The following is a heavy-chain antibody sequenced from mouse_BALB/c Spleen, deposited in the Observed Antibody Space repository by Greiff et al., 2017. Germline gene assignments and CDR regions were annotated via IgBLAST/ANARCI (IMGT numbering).Heavy chain of an antibody. CDR3: ARGDPARDY. Sequence: EVQLVESGGGLVKPGGSLKLSCAASGFTFSDYYMYWVRQTPEKRLEWVATISDGGSYTYYPDSVKGRFTISRDNAKNNLYLQMSSLKSEDTAMYYCARGDPARDYWGQGTTLTVSS. J-gene: IGHJ2*01. D-gene: IGHD1-2*01. CDR2: ISDGGSYT. CDR1: GFTFSDYY. V-gene: IGHV5-4*02.